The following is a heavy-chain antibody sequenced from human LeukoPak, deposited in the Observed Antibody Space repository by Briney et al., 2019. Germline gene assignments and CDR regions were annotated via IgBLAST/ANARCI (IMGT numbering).Heavy chain of an antibody. J-gene: IGHJ4*02. CDR1: GYTLTELS. Sequence: ASVKVSCTVPGYTLTELSMHWVRQAPGKGLEWMGGFDPEDGETIYAQKFQGRVTMTEDTSTDTAYMELSSLRSEDTAVYYCGAGYSSSLQIDYWGQGTLVTVSS. CDR2: FDPEDGET. V-gene: IGHV1-24*01. D-gene: IGHD6-6*01. CDR3: GAGYSSSLQIDY.